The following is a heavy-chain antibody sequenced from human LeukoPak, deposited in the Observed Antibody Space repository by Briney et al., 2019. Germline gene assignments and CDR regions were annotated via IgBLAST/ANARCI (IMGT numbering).Heavy chain of an antibody. V-gene: IGHV1-2*02. Sequence: ASVKVSCKASGYTFSSHYIHWVRQAPGQGLEWMGWINPKNGGTSYAQRFQGRVSLTRDTSISTAYMEVSRLRSDDTALYFCARDRVPFYSSTFKDYYLQYGLDVWGQGTTVAVSS. CDR2: INPKNGGT. D-gene: IGHD6-13*01. CDR1: GYTFSSHY. CDR3: ARDRVPFYSSTFKDYYLQYGLDV. J-gene: IGHJ6*02.